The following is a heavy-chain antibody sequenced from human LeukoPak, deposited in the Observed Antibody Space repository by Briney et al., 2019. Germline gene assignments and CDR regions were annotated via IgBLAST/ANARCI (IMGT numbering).Heavy chain of an antibody. CDR1: GGSVSSTTYF. Sequence: PSETLSLTCTVSGGSVSSTTYFWGWIRQPPGKGLEWIGSIYYSGSTHYNPSLKSRVTISVDTSKNQFSLKLSSVTAADTAVYYCARVHYDILTGYYYFDYWGQGTLVTVSS. D-gene: IGHD3-9*01. CDR3: ARVHYDILTGYYYFDY. CDR2: IYYSGST. J-gene: IGHJ4*02. V-gene: IGHV4-39*01.